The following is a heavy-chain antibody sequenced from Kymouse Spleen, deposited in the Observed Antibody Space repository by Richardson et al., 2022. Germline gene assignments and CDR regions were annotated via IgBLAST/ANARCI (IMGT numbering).Heavy chain of an antibody. CDR3: AKDGGVGAFYYYYYGMDV. CDR1: GFTFDDYA. J-gene: IGHJ6*02. D-gene: IGHD1-26*01. Sequence: EVQLVESGGGLVQPGRSLRLSCAASGFTFDDYAMHWVRQAPGKGLEWVSGISWNSGSIGYADSVKGRFTISRDNAKNSLYLQMNSLRAEDTALYYCAKDGGVGAFYYYYYGMDVWGQGTTVTVSS. CDR2: ISWNSGSI. V-gene: IGHV3-9*01.